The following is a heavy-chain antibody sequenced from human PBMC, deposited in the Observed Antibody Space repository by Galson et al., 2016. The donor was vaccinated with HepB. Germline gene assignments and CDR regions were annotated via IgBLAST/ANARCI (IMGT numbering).Heavy chain of an antibody. CDR2: IIHCGST. Sequence: SETLSLTCAVYGGSLSGYSWSWIRQSPGKGLEWIGEIIHCGSTEYNPSLKSRVTISVDTSKNQFSLDLRSVTAADTAVYYCARDVETAMIAFRGVRYYGLDVWGQGTTVTVSS. D-gene: IGHD5-18*01. CDR1: GGSLSGYS. V-gene: IGHV4-34*12. CDR3: ARDVETAMIAFRGVRYYGLDV. J-gene: IGHJ6*02.